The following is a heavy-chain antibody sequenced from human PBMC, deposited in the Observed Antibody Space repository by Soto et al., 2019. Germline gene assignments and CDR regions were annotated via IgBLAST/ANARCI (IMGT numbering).Heavy chain of an antibody. V-gene: IGHV3-30-3*01. CDR3: ARDGHGDYEVHDYYYGTDV. J-gene: IGHJ6*02. D-gene: IGHD4-17*01. CDR1: GFTFSSYA. Sequence: QVQLVESGGGVVQPGRSLRLSCAASGFTFSSYAMHWVRQAPGKGLEWVAVISYDGSNKYYADSVKGRFTISRDNSKNTLYLQMNSLRAEDTAVYYCARDGHGDYEVHDYYYGTDVWGQGTTVTVSS. CDR2: ISYDGSNK.